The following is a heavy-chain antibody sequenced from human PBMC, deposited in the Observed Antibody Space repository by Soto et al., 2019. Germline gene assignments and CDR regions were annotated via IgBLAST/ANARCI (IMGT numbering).Heavy chain of an antibody. CDR3: ARDGGDCGYRLTYYYYIGMDV. Sequence: QVQLVQSGAEEKQPGASVRVSCKASGYAFSSYAMHWVRQAPGQRLEWMGWINIGSGNTEYSQNFQDRITITRDTSASTVYMELSSLISEDTAVYYCARDGGDCGYRLTYYYYIGMDVWGQGTTVTVYS. D-gene: IGHD2-21*02. CDR1: GYAFSSYA. V-gene: IGHV1-3*05. CDR2: INIGSGNT. J-gene: IGHJ6*02.